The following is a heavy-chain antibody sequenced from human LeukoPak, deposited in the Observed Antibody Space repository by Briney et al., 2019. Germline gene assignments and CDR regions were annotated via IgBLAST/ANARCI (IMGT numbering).Heavy chain of an antibody. CDR3: ARGVYIAAAQYGY. CDR1: GGPISSYY. J-gene: IGHJ4*02. CDR2: IYYSGTT. D-gene: IGHD6-13*01. Sequence: SETLSLICTVSGGPISSYYWRWIRHPPGEGLGGIGHIYYSGTTNYTPSLKSRVTISVDTSKNQFSLKLSSVTAADTAVYYCARGVYIAAAQYGYWGQGTLVTVSS. V-gene: IGHV4-59*01.